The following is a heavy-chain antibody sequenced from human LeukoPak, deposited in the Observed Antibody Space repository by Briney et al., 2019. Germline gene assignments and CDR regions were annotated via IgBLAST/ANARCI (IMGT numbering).Heavy chain of an antibody. D-gene: IGHD4-17*01. CDR1: GFSFSLYG. Sequence: GRSLRLSCAASGFSFSLYGMHWVRQAPGKGLEWVAVISFDGNDKFYADSVKGRFTISRDDSKNTLYLQMNSLRPEDTAVYYCARLSDYGDDNNNCFDRWGQGALVTVSS. CDR3: ARLSDYGDDNNNCFDR. J-gene: IGHJ5*02. V-gene: IGHV3-30*03. CDR2: ISFDGNDK.